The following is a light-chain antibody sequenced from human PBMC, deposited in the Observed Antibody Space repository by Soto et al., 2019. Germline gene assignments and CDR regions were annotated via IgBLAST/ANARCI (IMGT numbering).Light chain of an antibody. J-gene: IGKJ3*01. V-gene: IGKV1-27*01. CDR1: QGIRNF. Sequence: DIQMTQSPTSLSASVGDRDTITCRASQGIRNFVAWYQQKPGKAPKLLIYAASTLQSGVPSRFSGSGFGTDFTLTINSLQPEDVATYSCQKYSSVPVFGPGTKVEIK. CDR2: AAS. CDR3: QKYSSVPV.